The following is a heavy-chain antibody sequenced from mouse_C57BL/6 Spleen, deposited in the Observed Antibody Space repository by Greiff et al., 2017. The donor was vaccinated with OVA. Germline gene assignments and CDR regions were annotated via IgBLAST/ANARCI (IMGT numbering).Heavy chain of an antibody. CDR2: IDPSDSYT. J-gene: IGHJ2*01. Sequence: VQLQQPGAELVMPGASVKLSCKASGYTFTSYWMHWVKQRPGQGLEWIGEIDPSDSYTNYNQKFKGKSTLTVDKSSSTAYMQLSSLTSEDSAVYYCARQAVVANFDYWGQGTTLTVSS. CDR3: ARQAVVANFDY. CDR1: GYTFTSYW. V-gene: IGHV1-69*01. D-gene: IGHD1-1*01.